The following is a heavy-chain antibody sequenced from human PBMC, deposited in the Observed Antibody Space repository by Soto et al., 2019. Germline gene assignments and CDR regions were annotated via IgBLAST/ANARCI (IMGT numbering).Heavy chain of an antibody. J-gene: IGHJ3*02. CDR3: ARLSWFGETNAFDI. CDR2: IDPSDSYT. V-gene: IGHV5-10-1*01. D-gene: IGHD3-10*01. CDR1: GYSFTSYW. Sequence: PXESVKISCKGAGYSFTSYWISWVRQIPGKGLEWMGRIDPSDSYTNYSPSFQGHVTISADKSISTAYLQWSSLKASDTAMYYCARLSWFGETNAFDIWGQGTMVTVSS.